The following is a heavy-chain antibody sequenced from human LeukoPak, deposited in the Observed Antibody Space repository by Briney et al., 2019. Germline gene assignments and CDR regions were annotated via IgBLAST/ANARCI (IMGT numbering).Heavy chain of an antibody. CDR3: ARSLRGDSDDAFDI. CDR1: GFTVSSNY. CDR2: IYSGGST. V-gene: IGHV3-53*04. J-gene: IGHJ3*02. Sequence: GGSLRLSCAASGFTVSSNYMSWVRQAPGKGLEWVSVIYSGGSTYYADSVKGRFTISRHNSKNTLYLQMNSLRAEDTAVYYCARSLRGDSDDAFDIWGQGTMVTVSS. D-gene: IGHD3-16*01.